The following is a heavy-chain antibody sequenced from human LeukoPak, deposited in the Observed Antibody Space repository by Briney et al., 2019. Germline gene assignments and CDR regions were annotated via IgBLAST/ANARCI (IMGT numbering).Heavy chain of an antibody. CDR1: GYTFTGHY. CDR3: AKDHDGSGYYPAPGDY. CDR2: INPNTSVT. J-gene: IGHJ4*02. D-gene: IGHD3-22*01. Sequence: ASVKVSCKASGYTFTGHYVHWLRQAPGQGLEWMGWINPNTSVTNYAQKFQGRVTLTRDTSISTAYMELRWLRSDDTAIYYCAKDHDGSGYYPAPGDYWGQGTLVTVSS. V-gene: IGHV1-2*02.